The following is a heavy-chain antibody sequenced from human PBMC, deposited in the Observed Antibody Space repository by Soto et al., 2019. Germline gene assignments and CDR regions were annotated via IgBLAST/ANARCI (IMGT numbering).Heavy chain of an antibody. CDR3: TKNSAYALDY. CDR2: VHHFGYT. V-gene: IGHV4-4*02. CDR1: GRSVSNDNW. D-gene: IGHD5-12*01. J-gene: IGHJ4*02. Sequence: SETLSLTCDVSGRSVSNDNWWSWVRQSPGEGLEWIGEVHHFGYTSYNPSFKSRVTMSVDTSKNQFLLKLNSVTAADTAVYYCTKNSAYALDYRGQGILVTVSS.